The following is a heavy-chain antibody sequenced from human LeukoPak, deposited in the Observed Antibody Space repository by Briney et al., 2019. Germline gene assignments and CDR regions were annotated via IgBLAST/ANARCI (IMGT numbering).Heavy chain of an antibody. D-gene: IGHD7-27*01. J-gene: IGHJ6*03. Sequence: PSQTLYLTCTVSGGSISSGGYYWSWIRQPAGKGLEWIGRIYTSGSTNYNPSLKSRVTMSVDTSKNQFSLKLSSVTAADTAVYYCARGLTGDRRGHNGYYYYMDVWGKGTTVTVSS. CDR1: GGSISSGGYY. CDR2: IYTSGST. V-gene: IGHV4-61*02. CDR3: ARGLTGDRRGHNGYYYYMDV.